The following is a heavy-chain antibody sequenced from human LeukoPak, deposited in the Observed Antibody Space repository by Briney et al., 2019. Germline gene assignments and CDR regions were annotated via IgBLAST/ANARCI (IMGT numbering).Heavy chain of an antibody. CDR1: GFTFDDYA. Sequence: GGSLRLSCAASGFTFDDYAMHWVRQAPGKGLEWVSLISGNGGSTYYADSVKGRFTISRDNSKNSLYLQMNSLRTEDTALYYCAKDKRYSGYDPFDYWGQGTLVTVSS. J-gene: IGHJ4*02. CDR3: AKDKRYSGYDPFDY. V-gene: IGHV3-43*02. D-gene: IGHD5-12*01. CDR2: ISGNGGST.